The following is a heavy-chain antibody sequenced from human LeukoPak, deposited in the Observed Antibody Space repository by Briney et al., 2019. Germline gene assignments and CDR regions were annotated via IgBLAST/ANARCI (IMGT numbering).Heavy chain of an antibody. Sequence: ASVKVSCKASGYTFTSYDINWVRQATGQGLEWMGWMNPNSGNTGYAQKFQGRVTMTRNTSISTAYMELSSLRSEDTAVYHCARGRILYSTPRLFDPWGQGTLVTVSS. V-gene: IGHV1-8*01. J-gene: IGHJ5*02. CDR1: GYTFTSYD. CDR3: ARGRILYSTPRLFDP. CDR2: MNPNSGNT. D-gene: IGHD2-8*01.